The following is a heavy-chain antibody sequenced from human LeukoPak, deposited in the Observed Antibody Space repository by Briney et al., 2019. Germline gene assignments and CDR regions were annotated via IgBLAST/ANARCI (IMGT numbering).Heavy chain of an antibody. J-gene: IGHJ6*03. CDR1: ASSISSNFY. V-gene: IGHV4-38-2*01. CDR3: ARARGTIIFGVVILDYYMDV. D-gene: IGHD3-3*02. CDR2: IYQSGTT. Sequence: SETLSLTCAVSASSISSNFYWGWIRQPPGGGLEWIGSIYQSGTTYYNPSLRSRVTISVDMSKNEFSLKLTSVTAADTAVYYCARARGTIIFGVVILDYYMDVWGKGTTVTVSS.